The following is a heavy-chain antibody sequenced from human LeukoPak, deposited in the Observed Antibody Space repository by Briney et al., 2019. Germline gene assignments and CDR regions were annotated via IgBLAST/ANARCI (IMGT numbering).Heavy chain of an antibody. J-gene: IGHJ5*02. D-gene: IGHD3-22*01. V-gene: IGHV3-48*03. CDR1: GFTFSSYE. Sequence: GGSLRLSCAASGFTFSSYEMNWVRQAPGKGLEWVSYISSSGSTIYYADSVKGRFTISRDNSKNTLYLQMNSLRAEDTAVYYCAKDPTHYYDSSGRNNNWFDPWGQGTLVTVSS. CDR2: ISSSGSTI. CDR3: AKDPTHYYDSSGRNNNWFDP.